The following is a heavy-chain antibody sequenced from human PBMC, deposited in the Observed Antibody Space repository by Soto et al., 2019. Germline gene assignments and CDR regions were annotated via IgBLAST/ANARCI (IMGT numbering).Heavy chain of an antibody. D-gene: IGHD2-21*01. V-gene: IGHV3-23*01. J-gene: IGHJ6*03. Sequence: GGSLRLSCAASGFTFSSYAMSWVRQAPGKGLEWVSAISGSGGSTYYADSVKGRFTISRDNSKNTLYLQMNSLRAEDTAVYYCAKLSVVVVYYYYYMDVWGKGTTVTVSS. CDR1: GFTFSSYA. CDR3: AKLSVVVVYYYYYMDV. CDR2: ISGSGGST.